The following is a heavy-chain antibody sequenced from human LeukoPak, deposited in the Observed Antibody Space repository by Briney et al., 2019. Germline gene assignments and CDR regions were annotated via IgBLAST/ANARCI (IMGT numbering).Heavy chain of an antibody. D-gene: IGHD5-24*01. J-gene: IGHJ4*02. CDR1: GGSISSGGYY. CDR3: AREGRRDGYNWD. V-gene: IGHV4-31*03. CDR2: IYYSGST. Sequence: SETLSLTCTVSGGSISSGGYYWSWIRQHPGKGLEWIGYIYYSGSTYYNPSLKSRVTISVDTSKNQFSLKLSSVTAADTAVYYCAREGRRDGYNWDWGQGTLVTVSS.